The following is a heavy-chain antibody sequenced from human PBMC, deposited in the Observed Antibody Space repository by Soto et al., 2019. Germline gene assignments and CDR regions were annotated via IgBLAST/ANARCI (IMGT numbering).Heavy chain of an antibody. D-gene: IGHD6-19*01. V-gene: IGHV1-18*01. CDR3: ARRSRLAVAGTGYFDY. CDR1: GYTFTSYG. J-gene: IGHJ4*02. Sequence: ASVKVSCKASGYTFTSYGISWVRQAPGQGLEWMGWISAYNGNTNYAQKLQGRVTMTTDTSTSTAYMELRSLRSDDTAVYYCARRSRLAVAGTGYFDYWGQGTMVTVYS. CDR2: ISAYNGNT.